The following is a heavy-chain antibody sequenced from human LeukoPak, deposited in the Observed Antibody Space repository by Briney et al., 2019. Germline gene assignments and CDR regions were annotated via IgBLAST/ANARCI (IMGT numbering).Heavy chain of an antibody. CDR2: ISYDGSNK. D-gene: IGHD3-9*01. CDR3: AKGLDYDILTGFDY. CDR1: GFTFSSYG. J-gene: IGHJ4*02. Sequence: PGRSLRLSCAASGFTFSSYGMHWVRQAPGKGLEWVAVISYDGSNKYYADSVKGRFTISRDNSKNTLYLQMNSLRAEDTAVYYCAKGLDYDILTGFDYWGQGTLVTVSS. V-gene: IGHV3-30*18.